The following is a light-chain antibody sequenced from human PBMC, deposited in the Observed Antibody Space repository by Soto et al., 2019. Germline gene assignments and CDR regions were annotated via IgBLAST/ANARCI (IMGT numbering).Light chain of an antibody. CDR3: QQYNTYPRT. CDR2: KAS. CDR1: RIISTW. Sequence: DIQMTQSPSTLSASVGDRVTITGGASRIISTWLAWYQQKPGKAPKLLIYKASSLEAGVPSRFSGRRSGTEFTLTITSLQPEDFATYYCQQYNTYPRTFGQGTKVEIK. J-gene: IGKJ1*01. V-gene: IGKV1-5*03.